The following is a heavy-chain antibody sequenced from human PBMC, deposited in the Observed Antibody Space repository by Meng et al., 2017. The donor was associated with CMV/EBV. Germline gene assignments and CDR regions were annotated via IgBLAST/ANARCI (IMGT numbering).Heavy chain of an antibody. Sequence: GGSLRLSCAASGFTVSSNYMSWVRQAPGKGLEWVSVIYSGGSTYYADSVKGRFTTSRDNAKNSLYLQMNSLRAEDTALYYCARAECSSTSCYSFDYWGQGTLVTVSS. CDR2: IYSGGST. CDR3: ARAECSSTSCYSFDY. D-gene: IGHD2-2*02. V-gene: IGHV3-53*01. J-gene: IGHJ4*02. CDR1: GFTVSSNY.